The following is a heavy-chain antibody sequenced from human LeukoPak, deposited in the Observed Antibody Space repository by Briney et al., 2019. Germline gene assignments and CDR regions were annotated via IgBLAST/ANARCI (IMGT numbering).Heavy chain of an antibody. D-gene: IGHD5-18*01. V-gene: IGHV1-46*01. J-gene: IGHJ4*02. CDR3: ARGKISYGSSAVVFLFDY. CDR1: GYTFTSYY. CDR2: INPSGGST. Sequence: GSVKVSCKASGYTFTSYYMHWVRQAPGQGLEWMGIINPSGGSTSYAQKFQGRVTMTRDTSTSTVYMELSSLRSEDTAVYYCARGKISYGSSAVVFLFDYWGQGTLVTVSS.